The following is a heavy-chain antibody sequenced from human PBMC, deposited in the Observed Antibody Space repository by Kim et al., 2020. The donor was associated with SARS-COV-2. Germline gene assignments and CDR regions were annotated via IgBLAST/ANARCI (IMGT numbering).Heavy chain of an antibody. CDR3: ARQMGITMIVVVISTHFDY. V-gene: IGHV4-39*01. J-gene: IGHJ4*02. D-gene: IGHD3-22*01. Sequence: KSRVTISVDTSKNQFSLKLSSVTAADTAVYYCARQMGITMIVVVISTHFDYWGQGTLVTVS.